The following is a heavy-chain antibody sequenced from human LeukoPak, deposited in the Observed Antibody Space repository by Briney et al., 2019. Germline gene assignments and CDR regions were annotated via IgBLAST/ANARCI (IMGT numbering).Heavy chain of an antibody. J-gene: IGHJ4*02. CDR3: ARGTSGGYFDY. V-gene: IGHV3-74*01. Sequence: GGSLRLSCAASGFTFSSFWIHWVRQVPGKGLVWVSRVNSDGFSTSYADSVKGRFTISRDNAKNTLYLQMNSLRAEDTAVYYCARGTSGGYFDYWGQGTLVTVSS. CDR2: VNSDGFST. CDR1: GFTFSSFW. D-gene: IGHD1-26*01.